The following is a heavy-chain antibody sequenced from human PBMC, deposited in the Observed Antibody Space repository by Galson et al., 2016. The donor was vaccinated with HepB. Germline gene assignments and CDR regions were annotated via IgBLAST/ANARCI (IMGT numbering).Heavy chain of an antibody. CDR1: GFSFGNVW. Sequence: SLRLSCAASGFSFGNVWMSWVRQAPGKGLQWVGRIKSNFDGGTIDYGAPVKGRFTISREDSENRMYLHMDSLKIEDTGVYYCFTDHHYEAPVKGNWGQGTLVTVSS. J-gene: IGHJ4*02. CDR2: IKSNFDGGTI. V-gene: IGHV3-15*01. CDR3: FTDHHYEAPVKGN. D-gene: IGHD3-22*01.